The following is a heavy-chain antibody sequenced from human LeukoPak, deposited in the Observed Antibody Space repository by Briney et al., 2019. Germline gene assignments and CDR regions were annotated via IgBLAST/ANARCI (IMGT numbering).Heavy chain of an antibody. D-gene: IGHD3-22*01. J-gene: IGHJ4*02. CDR2: ISASGP. V-gene: IGHV3-23*01. Sequence: GGSLRLSCAASGFTFSRLAMTWVRQAPGKGLEWVSTISASGPYYADAVRGRFTISRDNSRNTLSLQMDSLKAEDTAVYYCAKDHESDGYPCLDHWGLGTLVTVSS. CDR3: AKDHESDGYPCLDH. CDR1: GFTFSRLA.